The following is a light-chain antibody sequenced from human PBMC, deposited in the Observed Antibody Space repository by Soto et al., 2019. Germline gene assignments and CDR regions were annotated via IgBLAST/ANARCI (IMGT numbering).Light chain of an antibody. CDR3: SSYTSSRV. CDR1: SSDVGGYNY. Sequence: QSVLTQPASVSGSPGQSITISCTGTSSDVGGYNYVSWYQQHPGKAPKLMIYEVSNRPSGVSNRFSGSKSGNTASLTISGLQAEDEADYYCSSYTSSRVLGGGTKLTVL. J-gene: IGLJ3*02. V-gene: IGLV2-14*01. CDR2: EVS.